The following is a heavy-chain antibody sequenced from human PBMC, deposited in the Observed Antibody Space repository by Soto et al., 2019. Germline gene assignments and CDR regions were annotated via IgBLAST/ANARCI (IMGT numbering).Heavy chain of an antibody. CDR2: IYYSGST. J-gene: IGHJ4*02. CDR3: ARLQYYFDY. CDR1: GGSISSYY. V-gene: IGHV4-59*01. Sequence: ASETLSLTCTVSGGSISSYYWSWIRQPPGKGLEWIGYIYYSGSTNYNPSLKSRVTISVDTPKNQFSLKLSSVTAADTAVYYCARLQYYFDYWGQGTLVTVSS.